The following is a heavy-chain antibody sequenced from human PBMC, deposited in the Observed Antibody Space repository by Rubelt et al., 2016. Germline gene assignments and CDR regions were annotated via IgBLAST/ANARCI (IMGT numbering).Heavy chain of an antibody. D-gene: IGHD3-10*01. CDR3: ARGLMIRGNTNLFDP. J-gene: IGHJ5*02. CDR2: ISGSGGST. V-gene: IGHV3-23*01. CDR1: GFIFTNYA. Sequence: PGGSLRLSCAASGFIFTNYAMSWVRQAPGKGLEWVSAISGSGGSTYSADSVKGRFTISRENSKNTLYLQMNSLRAADTAVYYCARGLMIRGNTNLFDPWGQGTLVTVSS.